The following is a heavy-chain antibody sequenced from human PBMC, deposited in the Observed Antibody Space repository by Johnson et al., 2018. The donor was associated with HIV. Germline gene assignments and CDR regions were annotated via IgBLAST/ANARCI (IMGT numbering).Heavy chain of an antibody. CDR3: AKGRSPRIQLRTWAFDL. V-gene: IGHV3-20*04. CDR2: INWNGGST. Sequence: MQLVESGGGLVKPGGSLRLSCAASGFTFDDYGMSWVRQAPGKGLEWVSGINWNGGSTGYADSVKGRFTISRDNSKNTLYLQMNSLRAEDTAVYYCAKGRSPRIQLRTWAFDLWGQGTMVVVSS. D-gene: IGHD5-18*01. J-gene: IGHJ3*01. CDR1: GFTFDDYG.